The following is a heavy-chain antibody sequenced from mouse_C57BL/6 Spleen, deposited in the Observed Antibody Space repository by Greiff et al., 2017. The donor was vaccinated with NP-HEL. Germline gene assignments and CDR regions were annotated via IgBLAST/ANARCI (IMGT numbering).Heavy chain of an antibody. J-gene: IGHJ4*01. CDR3: AKELSSYNAMDY. CDR1: GFSFTSYG. Sequence: QVQLQQSGPGLVQPSQSLSITCTVSGFSFTSYGVHWVRQSPGKGLEWLGVIWRGGSTDYNAAFMSRLSITKDNSKSKVFFKMNSLQADDTAIYYCAKELSSYNAMDYWGQGTSVTVSS. D-gene: IGHD1-1*01. V-gene: IGHV2-5*01. CDR2: IWRGGST.